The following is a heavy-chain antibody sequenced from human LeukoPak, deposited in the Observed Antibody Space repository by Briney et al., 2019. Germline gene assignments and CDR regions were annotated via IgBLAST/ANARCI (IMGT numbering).Heavy chain of an antibody. CDR3: VREAQYSSSYNPFDY. CDR1: GYTFTSYA. D-gene: IGHD3-22*01. Sequence: ASVKVSCKASGYTFTSYAMHWVRQAPGQRLEWMGWINAGTGNTHFSQKFQDRVTITRDTSASTAYMDLSSLRSEDTAVYYCVREAQYSSSYNPFDYWGQGTLVTVSS. CDR2: INAGTGNT. V-gene: IGHV1-3*01. J-gene: IGHJ4*02.